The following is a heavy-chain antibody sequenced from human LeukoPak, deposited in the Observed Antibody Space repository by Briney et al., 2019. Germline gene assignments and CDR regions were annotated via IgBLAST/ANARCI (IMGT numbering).Heavy chain of an antibody. Sequence: SETLSLTCTVSGGSISSYYWNWIRQLAGKGLEWIGRIYSSGSTNYNPSLKSRVTISVDKSKNQFSLKLNSVTAADTAVYYCARDDIAVAGQGYFQHWGQGTLVTVSS. CDR1: GGSISSYY. D-gene: IGHD6-19*01. CDR3: ARDDIAVAGQGYFQH. CDR2: IYSSGST. V-gene: IGHV4-4*07. J-gene: IGHJ1*01.